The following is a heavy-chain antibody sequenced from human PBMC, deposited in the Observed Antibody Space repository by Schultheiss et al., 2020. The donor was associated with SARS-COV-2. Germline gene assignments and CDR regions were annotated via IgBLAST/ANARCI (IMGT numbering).Heavy chain of an antibody. V-gene: IGHV3-66*01. Sequence: GESLKISCAASGFTVSNNYMTWVRQAPGKGLEWVSVFYNGGDTYYADSVKGRFRISRDSSRNTLSLQMNSLRAEDTAVYYCARGYFDWFPKNYYYYYGMDVWGQGTTVTVSS. J-gene: IGHJ6*02. D-gene: IGHD3-9*01. CDR1: GFTVSNNY. CDR3: ARGYFDWFPKNYYYYYGMDV. CDR2: FYNGGDT.